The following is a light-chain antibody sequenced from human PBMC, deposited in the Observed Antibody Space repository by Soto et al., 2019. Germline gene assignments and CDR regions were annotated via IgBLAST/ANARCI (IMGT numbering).Light chain of an antibody. CDR2: DAS. CDR3: RQRSNWPRT. J-gene: IGKJ1*01. V-gene: IGKV3-11*01. Sequence: EIVLTQSPATLSLSPGERAALSCRASQSVSTYLAWYRQKPGQAPRLLIYDASNRATGIPARFSGSGSGTDFTLTISSLEPEDFAVYFCRQRSNWPRTFGQGTRV. CDR1: QSVSTY.